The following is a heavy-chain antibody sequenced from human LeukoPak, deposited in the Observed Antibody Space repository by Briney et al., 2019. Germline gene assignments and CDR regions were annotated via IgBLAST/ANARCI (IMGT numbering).Heavy chain of an antibody. V-gene: IGHV3-30*02. J-gene: IGHJ4*02. CDR1: GFNFSAYG. CDR3: AKPTSLKDANYGLTGTNY. D-gene: IGHD1-14*01. CDR2: IRYDGNIK. Sequence: PGGSLRLSCAASGFNFSAYGMHWVRQAPGKGLEWVAFIRYDGNIKYYADSVKGRFTISRDNSKNTLDLQMNSLRVEDTSVDYCAKPTSLKDANYGLTGTNYWGQGILVTVSS.